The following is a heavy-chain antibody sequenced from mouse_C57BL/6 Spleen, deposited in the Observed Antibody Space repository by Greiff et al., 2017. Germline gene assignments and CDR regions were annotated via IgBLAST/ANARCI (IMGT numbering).Heavy chain of an antibody. D-gene: IGHD2-4*01. CDR1: GFTFSDYG. Sequence: EVQLVESGGGLVKPGGSLKLSCAASGFTFSDYGMHWVRQAPEKGLEWVAYINSGSSTIYYAETVKGRFTISRDNAKNTLFLQMTSLRSEDTAMYYCARRDYYGYFDVWGTGTTVTVSS. V-gene: IGHV5-17*01. CDR3: ARRDYYGYFDV. J-gene: IGHJ1*03. CDR2: INSGSSTI.